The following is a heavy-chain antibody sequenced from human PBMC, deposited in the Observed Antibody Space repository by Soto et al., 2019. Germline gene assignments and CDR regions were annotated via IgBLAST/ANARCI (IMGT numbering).Heavy chain of an antibody. V-gene: IGHV3-23*01. D-gene: IGHD3-10*01. Sequence: EVQLLESGGGLVQPGGSLRLSCAASGFTFSSYAMSWVRQAPGKGLEWVSAISGSGGTTYYADSVKGRFTFSRDNSKNTRYLQMSSLRAEDTAVYYCAKTANGWFGAFDIWGQGTMVTVSS. CDR2: ISGSGGTT. CDR1: GFTFSSYA. J-gene: IGHJ3*02. CDR3: AKTANGWFGAFDI.